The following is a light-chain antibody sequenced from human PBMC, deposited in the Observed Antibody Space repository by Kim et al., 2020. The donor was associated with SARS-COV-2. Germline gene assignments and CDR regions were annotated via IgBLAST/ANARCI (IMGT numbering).Light chain of an antibody. V-gene: IGKV3-15*01. CDR2: DVS. CDR3: HQYSNWPPKT. CDR1: QSISNN. Sequence: EIVMTQSPATLSVSPGERATLSCRASQSISNNLAWYQQKPGQAPRLLMYDVSTRATGIPARFSGSRSGTEFTLTISSLQSEDFAVYYCHQYSNWPPKTFGQGTKLEI. J-gene: IGKJ2*01.